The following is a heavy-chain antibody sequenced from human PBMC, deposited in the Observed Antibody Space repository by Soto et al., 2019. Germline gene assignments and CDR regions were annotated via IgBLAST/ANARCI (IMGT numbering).Heavy chain of an antibody. V-gene: IGHV3-7*04. CDR3: ARLLWWWGY. D-gene: IGHD2-21*01. J-gene: IGHJ4*02. Sequence: EVQLVESGGGLVQPGGSLRLSCAASGFTFSNYWMSWVRQAPGRGLEWVANIKEDGSEIYYVDSVKGRFTISRDNAKNSLDLQMDSLRVEDTAVYYCARLLWWWGYWGQGTLVTVSS. CDR2: IKEDGSEI. CDR1: GFTFSNYW.